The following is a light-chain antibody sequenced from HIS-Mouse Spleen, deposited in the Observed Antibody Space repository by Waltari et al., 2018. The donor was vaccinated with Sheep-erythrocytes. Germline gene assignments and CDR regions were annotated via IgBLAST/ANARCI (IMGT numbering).Light chain of an antibody. CDR3: QQYYSTLLT. J-gene: IGKJ4*01. Sequence: VMTQSPDSLAVSLGERATINCKSSPSVLYSSNNKHYLTWYQQKPGQPPKLLIYWASTRESGVPDRFSGSGSGTDFTLTISSLQAEDVAVYYCQQYYSTLLTFGGGTKVEIK. CDR2: WAS. V-gene: IGKV4-1*01. CDR1: PSVLYSSNNKHY.